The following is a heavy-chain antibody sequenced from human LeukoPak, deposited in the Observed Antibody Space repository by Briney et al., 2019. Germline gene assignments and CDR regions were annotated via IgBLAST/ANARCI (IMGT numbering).Heavy chain of an antibody. CDR3: ARVRSSSGGYFQH. CDR1: GFTFSSYA. Sequence: GGFLRLSCAASGFTFSSYAMSWVRQAPGKGLEWVSAISGSGGSTYYADSVKGRFTIPRDNSKNTLYLQMNSLRAEDTAVYYCARVRSSSGGYFQHWGQGTLVTVSS. J-gene: IGHJ1*01. V-gene: IGHV3-23*01. CDR2: ISGSGGST. D-gene: IGHD6-13*01.